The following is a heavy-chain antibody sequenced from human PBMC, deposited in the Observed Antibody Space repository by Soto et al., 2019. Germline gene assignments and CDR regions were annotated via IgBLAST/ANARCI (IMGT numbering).Heavy chain of an antibody. CDR3: AXDSGYGSGNSVNHYLDY. CDR1: GFTFGSYW. Sequence: ESLKISCAASGFTFGSYWMSWVRQAPGKGLEWLATIKRDASEKKYVDSVKGRFTMSRDNAKNSLYLQMDSLRAEDTAVYYCAXDSGYGSGNSVNHYLDYWGRGTLVTVSS. V-gene: IGHV3-7*01. D-gene: IGHD3-10*01. CDR2: IKRDASEK. J-gene: IGHJ4*01.